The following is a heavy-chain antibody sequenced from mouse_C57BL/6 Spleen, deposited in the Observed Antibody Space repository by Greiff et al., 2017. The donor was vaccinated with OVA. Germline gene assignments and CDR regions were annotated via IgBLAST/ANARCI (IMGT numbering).Heavy chain of an antibody. CDR3: ARGWGSLWYFDV. CDR2: IYPGDGDT. J-gene: IGHJ1*03. V-gene: IGHV1-82*01. Sequence: QVQLQQSGPELVKPGASVKISCKASGYAFSSSWMNWVKQRPGKGLEWIGRIYPGDGDTNYNGKFKGKATLTADTSSSTAYMQLSSLTSEDSAVYVCARGWGSLWYFDVWGTGTTVTVAS. D-gene: IGHD1-1*01. CDR1: GYAFSSSW.